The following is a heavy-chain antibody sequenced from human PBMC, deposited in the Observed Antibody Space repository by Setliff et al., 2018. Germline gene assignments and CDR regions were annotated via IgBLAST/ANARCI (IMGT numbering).Heavy chain of an antibody. CDR2: INHSGST. CDR3: ARIDIVLMVYAD. CDR1: GGSFSGYY. J-gene: IGHJ3*01. Sequence: SETLSLTCAVYGGSFSGYYWSWIRQPPGKGLEWIGEINHSGSTNYNPSLKSRVTISVDTSKNQFSLKLSSVTAADTAVYHCARIDIVLMVYADWGQGTMVTVSS. D-gene: IGHD2-8*01. V-gene: IGHV4-34*01.